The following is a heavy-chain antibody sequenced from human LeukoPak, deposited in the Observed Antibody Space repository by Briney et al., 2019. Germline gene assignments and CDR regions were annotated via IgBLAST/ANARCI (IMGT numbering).Heavy chain of an antibody. D-gene: IGHD6-19*01. CDR3: ASSSYSSGRWDDDAFDI. Sequence: PGGSLRLSCAASGFTVSSNYMSWVRQAPGKGLEWVSVIYSGGSTYYADSVKGRFTISRDNSKNTLYLQMNSLRAEDTAVYYCASSSYSSGRWDDDAFDIWGQGTMVTVSS. V-gene: IGHV3-66*01. CDR1: GFTVSSNY. CDR2: IYSGGST. J-gene: IGHJ3*02.